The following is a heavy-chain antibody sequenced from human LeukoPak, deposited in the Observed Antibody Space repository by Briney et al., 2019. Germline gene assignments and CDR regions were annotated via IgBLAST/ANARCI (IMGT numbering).Heavy chain of an antibody. Sequence: GGSLRLSCEASGFTFSSHSMNWVRQAPGKGLEWVSYISSSSSTIYYADSVKGRFTISRDNAKNSLYLQMNSLRAEDTAVYYCARGAYYYGDWGQGTLVTVSS. CDR2: ISSSSSTI. J-gene: IGHJ4*02. CDR1: GFTFSSHS. D-gene: IGHD3-10*01. V-gene: IGHV3-48*01. CDR3: ARGAYYYGD.